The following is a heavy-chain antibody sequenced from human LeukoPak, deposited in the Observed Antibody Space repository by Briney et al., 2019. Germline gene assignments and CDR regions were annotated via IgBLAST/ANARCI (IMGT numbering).Heavy chain of an antibody. Sequence: ASVKVSCKASGYTFTSYDINWVRQATGQGLEWMGWMNPNSGNTGYAQKFQGRVTMTRNTSISTAYMELSRLRSDDTAVYYCARAPLSYTQWLGDYFDYWGQGTLVTVSS. D-gene: IGHD6-19*01. J-gene: IGHJ4*02. CDR2: MNPNSGNT. CDR3: ARAPLSYTQWLGDYFDY. CDR1: GYTFTSYD. V-gene: IGHV1-8*01.